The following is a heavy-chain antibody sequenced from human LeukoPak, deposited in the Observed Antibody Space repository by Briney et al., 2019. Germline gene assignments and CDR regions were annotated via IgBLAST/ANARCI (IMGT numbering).Heavy chain of an antibody. CDR3: ARDSYYGSGSYYNFDY. J-gene: IGHJ4*02. CDR1: GGSISSNSYY. V-gene: IGHV4-61*01. Sequence: SETLSLTCTVSGGSISSNSYYWGWIRQPPGKGLEWIGYIYYSGSTNYNPSLKSRVTISVDTSKNQFSLKLSSVTAADTAVYYCARDSYYGSGSYYNFDYWGQGTLVTVSS. D-gene: IGHD3-10*01. CDR2: IYYSGST.